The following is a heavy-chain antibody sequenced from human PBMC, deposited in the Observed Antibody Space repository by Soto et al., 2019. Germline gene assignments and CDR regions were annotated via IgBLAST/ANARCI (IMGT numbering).Heavy chain of an antibody. V-gene: IGHV4-39*01. CDR2: IYYSGST. J-gene: IGHJ5*02. CDR3: AGAYSSSWYTYNWFDP. CDR1: GGSISSSSYY. D-gene: IGHD6-13*01. Sequence: PSETLSLTCTVSGGSISSSSYYWCWIRHPPGKGLEWIGSIYYSGSTYYNPSLKSRVTISVDTSKNQFSLKLSSVTAADTAVYYCAGAYSSSWYTYNWFDPWGQGTLVTVSS.